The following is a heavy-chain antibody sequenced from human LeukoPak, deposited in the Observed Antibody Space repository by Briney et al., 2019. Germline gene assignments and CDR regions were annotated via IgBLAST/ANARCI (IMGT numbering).Heavy chain of an antibody. Sequence: ASVKVSCKASGYTFTGYYMHWVRQAPGQGLEWMGWINPNSGGTNYAQKLQGRVTVTTDTSTTTAYMELRTLRSDDTAVYYCARGGRWELPRPYAFDVWGQGTVVTVSS. V-gene: IGHV1-2*02. CDR1: GYTFTGYY. CDR2: INPNSGGT. CDR3: ARGGRWELPRPYAFDV. J-gene: IGHJ3*01. D-gene: IGHD1-26*01.